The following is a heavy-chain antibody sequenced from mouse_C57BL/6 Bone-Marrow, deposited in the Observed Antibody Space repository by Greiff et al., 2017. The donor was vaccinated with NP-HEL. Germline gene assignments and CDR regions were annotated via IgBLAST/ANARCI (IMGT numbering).Heavy chain of an antibody. D-gene: IGHD1-1*01. Sequence: QVQLQQPGAELMKPGASVKLSCKATGYTFTGYWIEWVKQRPGHGLEWIGEILPGSGSTNYHEKFKGKATFTADTSSNTAYIQLSSLTTEDSAIYYCARVFPYGSSYGFAYWGQGTLVTVSA. CDR3: ARVFPYGSSYGFAY. J-gene: IGHJ3*01. CDR1: GYTFTGYW. V-gene: IGHV1-9*01. CDR2: ILPGSGST.